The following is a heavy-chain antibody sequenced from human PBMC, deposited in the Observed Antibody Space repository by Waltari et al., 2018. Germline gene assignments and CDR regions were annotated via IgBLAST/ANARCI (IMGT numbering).Heavy chain of an antibody. V-gene: IGHV4-31*03. CDR2: IYHSGST. CDR3: ASGRVSPWFGELGGDAFDI. J-gene: IGHJ3*02. CDR1: GGSLRSGGFY. Sequence: QVQLQESGPGLVKPSQTLPLTCTVPGGSLRSGGFYCCWIRHHPGKGLEWIGYIYHSGSTYYNPSLKSRVTISVDTSKNQFSLRLSSVTAADTAVYYCASGRVSPWFGELGGDAFDIWGQGTMVTVSS. D-gene: IGHD3-10*01.